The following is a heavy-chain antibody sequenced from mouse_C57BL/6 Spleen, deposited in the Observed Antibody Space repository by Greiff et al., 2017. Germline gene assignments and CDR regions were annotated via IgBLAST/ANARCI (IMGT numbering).Heavy chain of an antibody. CDR1: GFTFSDYY. V-gene: IGHV5-16*01. CDR3: ARDDYDGGFAY. D-gene: IGHD2-4*01. J-gene: IGHJ3*01. Sequence: EVKVVESEGGLVQPGSSMKLSCTASGFTFSDYYMAWVRQVPEKGLEWVANINYDGSSTYYLDSLKSRFIISRDNAKNILYLQMSSLKSEDTATYYCARDDYDGGFAYWGQGTLVTVSA. CDR2: INYDGSST.